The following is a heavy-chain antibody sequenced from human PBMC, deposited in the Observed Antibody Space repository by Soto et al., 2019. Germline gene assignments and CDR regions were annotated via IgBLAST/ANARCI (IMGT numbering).Heavy chain of an antibody. D-gene: IGHD5-18*01. CDR1: GFTFSSYA. V-gene: IGHV3-23*01. Sequence: VGSLRLSCAASGFTFSSYAMSWVRQAPGKGLEWVSAISGSGGSTYYADSVKGRFTISRDNSKNTLYLQMNSLRAEDTAVYYCAKDPSYSYGFNYYYGMDVWGQGTTVTVSS. CDR2: ISGSGGST. J-gene: IGHJ6*02. CDR3: AKDPSYSYGFNYYYGMDV.